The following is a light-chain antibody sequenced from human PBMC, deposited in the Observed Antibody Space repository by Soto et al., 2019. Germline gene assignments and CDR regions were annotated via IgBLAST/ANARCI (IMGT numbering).Light chain of an antibody. Sequence: EIVMTQSPLSLPVTPGEPASISCRSSQSLLNSNGYNSLDWYLQKPGQSPQLLISLASNRASGVPDRFSGSGSGTDFTLKISRGEAEDVGVYYCMQALRVPPTFGQGTKVEIK. CDR1: QSLLNSNGYNS. V-gene: IGKV2-28*01. J-gene: IGKJ1*01. CDR3: MQALRVPPT. CDR2: LAS.